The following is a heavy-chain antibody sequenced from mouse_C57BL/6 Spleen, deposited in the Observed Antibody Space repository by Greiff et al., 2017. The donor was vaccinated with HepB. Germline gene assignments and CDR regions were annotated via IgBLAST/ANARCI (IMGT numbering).Heavy chain of an antibody. CDR3: ARDPDGYYDY. D-gene: IGHD2-3*01. CDR2: IDPSDSET. J-gene: IGHJ2*01. Sequence: QVQLQQPGAELVRPGSSVKLSCKASGYTFTSYWMHWVKQRPIQGLEWIGNIDPSDSETHYNQKFKDKATLTVDKSSSTAYMQLSSLTSEDSAVYYCARDPDGYYDYWGQGTTLTVSS. V-gene: IGHV1-52*01. CDR1: GYTFTSYW.